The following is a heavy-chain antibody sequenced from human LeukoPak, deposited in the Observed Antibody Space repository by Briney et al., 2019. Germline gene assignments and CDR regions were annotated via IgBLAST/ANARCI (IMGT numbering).Heavy chain of an antibody. CDR3: ARVEGGYFDWLSPHYFDY. Sequence: GESLKISCKGSGYSFTSYWIGWVRQMPGKGLEWMGIIYPGDSDTRYSPSFQGQVTISADKSISTAYLQWSSLKASDTAMYYCARVEGGYFDWLSPHYFDYWGQGTLVTVSS. V-gene: IGHV5-51*01. CDR1: GYSFTSYW. J-gene: IGHJ4*02. D-gene: IGHD3-9*01. CDR2: IYPGDSDT.